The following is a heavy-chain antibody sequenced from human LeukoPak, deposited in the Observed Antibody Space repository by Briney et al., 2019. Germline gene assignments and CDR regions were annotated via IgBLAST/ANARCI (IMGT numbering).Heavy chain of an antibody. CDR3: AKDPGYGSGSYYNSYHFDY. J-gene: IGHJ4*02. CDR2: IYSVDTM. V-gene: IGHV3-66*01. D-gene: IGHD3-10*01. Sequence: GGSLRLSCAASGFTFSSYSMNWVRQAPGKGLEWVSVIYSVDTMYYADSVKGRFIISRDNSKNTLYLQMNSLRAEDTAVYYCAKDPGYGSGSYYNSYHFDYWGQGTLVTVSS. CDR1: GFTFSSYS.